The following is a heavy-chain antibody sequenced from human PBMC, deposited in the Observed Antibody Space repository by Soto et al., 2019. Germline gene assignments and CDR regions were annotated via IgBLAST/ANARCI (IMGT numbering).Heavy chain of an antibody. V-gene: IGHV2-5*02. D-gene: IGHD3-16*02. CDR3: IKRPGHRNYYFDY. CDR2: IYWDDGK. J-gene: IGHJ4*02. Sequence: QITLKESGPMVVKPTQTLALTCTFSGFSLSTSGVAVGWIRQPPGKALEWLALIYWDDGKRYSPSLKSRLIITKDTSKDQVVLTVNNMAPADTATYYCIKRPGHRNYYFDYWGQGILVTVSS. CDR1: GFSLSTSGVA.